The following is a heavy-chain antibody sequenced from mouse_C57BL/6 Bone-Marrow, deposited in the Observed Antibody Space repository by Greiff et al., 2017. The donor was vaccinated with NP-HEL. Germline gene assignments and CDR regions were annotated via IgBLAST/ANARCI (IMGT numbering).Heavy chain of an antibody. J-gene: IGHJ4*01. CDR3: ARSGYYGSSDYYAMDY. CDR2: INPSNGGT. Sequence: QVQLKQPGTELVKPGASVKLSCKASGYTFTSYWMHWVKQRPGQGLEWIGNINPSNGGTNYNEKFKSKATLTVDKSSSTAYMQLSSLTSEDSAVYYCARSGYYGSSDYYAMDYWGQGTSVTVSS. D-gene: IGHD1-1*01. CDR1: GYTFTSYW. V-gene: IGHV1-53*01.